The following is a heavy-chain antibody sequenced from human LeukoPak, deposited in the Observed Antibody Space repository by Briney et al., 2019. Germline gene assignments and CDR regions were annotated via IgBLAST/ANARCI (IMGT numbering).Heavy chain of an antibody. CDR3: ARGGRDGYNYRY. Sequence: SETLSLTCAVYGGSFSGYYWSWIRQPPGKGLEWIGEINHSGSTNYNPSLKSRVTISVDTSKNQFSLKLSSVTAADTAVYYCARGGRDGYNYRYRGQGTLVTVSS. CDR2: INHSGST. D-gene: IGHD5-24*01. CDR1: GGSFSGYY. V-gene: IGHV4-34*01. J-gene: IGHJ4*02.